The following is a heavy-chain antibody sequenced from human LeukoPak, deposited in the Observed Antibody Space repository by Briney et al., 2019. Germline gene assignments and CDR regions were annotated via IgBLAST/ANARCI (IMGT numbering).Heavy chain of an antibody. CDR2: IWYDGSNK. V-gene: IGHV3-33*01. D-gene: IGHD1-26*01. CDR1: GFTFSSYG. Sequence: GGSLRLSCAASGFTFSSYGMHWVRQAPGKGLEWVAVIWYDGSNKYYADSVKGRFTISRDNSKNTLYLQMNSLRAEDTAVYYCARESVGATWTDAFDIWGQGTMVTVSS. J-gene: IGHJ3*02. CDR3: ARESVGATWTDAFDI.